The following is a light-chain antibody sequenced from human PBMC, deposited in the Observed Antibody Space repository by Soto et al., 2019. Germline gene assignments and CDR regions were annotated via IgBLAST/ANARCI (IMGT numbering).Light chain of an antibody. J-gene: IGLJ1*01. Sequence: QSVLTQPASVSGSPGQSITISCTGSSSDVGTYNLVSWYQQHPGKAPKLMIYEGSKRPSGLSGRFSGSKSGTTASLTISGLQAEDEADYYCCSYTVSRTYVFGTGTKLTVL. CDR1: SSDVGTYNL. CDR2: EGS. CDR3: CSYTVSRTYV. V-gene: IGLV2-23*01.